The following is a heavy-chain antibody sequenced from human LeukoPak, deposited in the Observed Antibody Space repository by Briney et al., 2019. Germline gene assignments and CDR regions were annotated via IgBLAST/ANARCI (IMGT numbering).Heavy chain of an antibody. CDR2: IYYSGST. Sequence: SSETLSLTCTVSGDSISSYYWSWIRQPPGKGLEWIGYIYYSGSTNYNPSLKSRVTISLDTSKNQFSLKLSSVTAADTAVYYCARLGLSANHYGDYPDYWGQGTLVTVSS. CDR3: ARLGLSANHYGDYPDY. D-gene: IGHD4-17*01. J-gene: IGHJ4*02. V-gene: IGHV4-59*08. CDR1: GDSISSYY.